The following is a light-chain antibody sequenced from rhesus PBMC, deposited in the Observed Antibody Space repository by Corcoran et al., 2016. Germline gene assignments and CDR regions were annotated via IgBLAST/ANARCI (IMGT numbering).Light chain of an antibody. CDR1: QGINKE. CDR3: LQDYTTPLT. CDR2: AAS. J-gene: IGKJ4*01. Sequence: DIQMTQSPSSLSASVGDRVTVTCRASQGINKELSWYQQKPGKAPTLLIYAASSLQTGVSSRFSGSGFWTAYTLTIRSLQPEDVATYYCLQDYTTPLTFGGGTKVEIK. V-gene: IGKV1-94*01.